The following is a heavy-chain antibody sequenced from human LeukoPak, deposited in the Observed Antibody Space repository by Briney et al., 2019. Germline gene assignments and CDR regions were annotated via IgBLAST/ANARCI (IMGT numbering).Heavy chain of an antibody. CDR3: ASRKAAASILAFDY. CDR2: INSDGSST. V-gene: IGHV3-74*01. Sequence: GGSLRLSCVASGFTFSSYWMHWVRQAPGKGLVWVSRINSDGSSTSYADSVKGRFTISRDNAKNTLYLQMNSLRAEDTAVYYCASRKAAASILAFDYWGQGTLVTVSS. D-gene: IGHD6-13*01. CDR1: GFTFSSYW. J-gene: IGHJ4*02.